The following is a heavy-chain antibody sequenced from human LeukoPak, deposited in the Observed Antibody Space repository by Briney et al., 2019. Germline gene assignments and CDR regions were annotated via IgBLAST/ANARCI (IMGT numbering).Heavy chain of an antibody. D-gene: IGHD4-17*01. CDR3: ARGAYGVYDAFDI. CDR2: ISGSGVST. Sequence: GGSLRLACAASGFRFSSYAMSRGRQAPGKGLEWVSAISGSGVSTYYADSVKGRFPVSRDNSKNTLYLQMNSLRAEDTAVYYCARGAYGVYDAFDIWGQGTMVTVSS. CDR1: GFRFSSYA. V-gene: IGHV3-23*01. J-gene: IGHJ3*02.